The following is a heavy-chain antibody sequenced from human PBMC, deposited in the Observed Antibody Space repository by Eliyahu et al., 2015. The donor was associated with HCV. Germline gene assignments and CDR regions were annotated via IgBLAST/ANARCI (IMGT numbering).Heavy chain of an antibody. J-gene: IGHJ4*02. D-gene: IGHD4-11*01. CDR3: ARGPPYYSTYVYGDY. Sequence: EVLLVESGGDLVQPGGSLRLXCVASGFAFSSHAMGWVRQAPGKGLEWVSAFYSSGDYTKYADSVQGRFTISRDISKKTLYLQMNNLRVEDTAVYYCARGPPYYSTYVYGDYWGQGTLVTVSA. CDR1: GFAFSSHA. CDR2: FYSSGDYT. V-gene: IGHV3-23*05.